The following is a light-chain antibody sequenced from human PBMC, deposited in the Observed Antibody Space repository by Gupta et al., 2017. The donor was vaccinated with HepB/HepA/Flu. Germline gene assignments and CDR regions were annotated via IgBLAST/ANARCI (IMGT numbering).Light chain of an antibody. J-gene: IGKJ4*01. V-gene: IGKV1-5*03. CDR2: EAS. CDR3: QQDNSYPST. CDR1: QSISSY. Sequence: LPLTPSPSTLSASVGDRVTITCRASQSISSYLAWFQQKPGKAPKFLIYEASSLESGVPSRFSGSGSGTDFTLTISSLQPDDFATYYCQQDNSYPSTFGRGTKVEIK.